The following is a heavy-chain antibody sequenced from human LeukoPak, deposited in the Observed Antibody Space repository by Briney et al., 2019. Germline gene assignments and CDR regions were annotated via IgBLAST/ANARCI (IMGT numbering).Heavy chain of an antibody. D-gene: IGHD6-19*01. V-gene: IGHV3-30*02. CDR2: IRYHGSNT. CDR3: AREQWLDH. CDR1: GFIFSSYG. Sequence: GGSLRLSCAASGFIFSSYGMHWVRQAPGKGLEWVAFIRYHGSNTYYADSVKGRFTVSRDNSNNTLYLQMNSLRAEDTAVYFCAREQWLDHWGQGTLVTVSS. J-gene: IGHJ4*02.